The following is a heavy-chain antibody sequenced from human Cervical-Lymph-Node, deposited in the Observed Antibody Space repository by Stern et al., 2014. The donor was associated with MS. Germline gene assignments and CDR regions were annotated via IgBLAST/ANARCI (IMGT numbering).Heavy chain of an antibody. D-gene: IGHD5-24*01. CDR1: RGSISSAEYY. V-gene: IGHV4-30-4*01. J-gene: IGHJ4*02. CDR3: SRDADGYSLVFGY. Sequence: QVQLQESGPGLVKPSQTLSLTCAVTRGSISSAEYYWSWIRQSPGKGLEWIGYIHNSGAHYYNPSLKSRVTISTETSQNQLSLRLRSVTAADTAVYYCSRDADGYSLVFGYWGRGTLVTVSS. CDR2: IHNSGAH.